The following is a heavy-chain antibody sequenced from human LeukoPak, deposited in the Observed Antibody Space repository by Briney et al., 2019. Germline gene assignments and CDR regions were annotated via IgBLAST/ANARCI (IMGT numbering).Heavy chain of an antibody. CDR2: IYYSGST. Sequence: SETLSLTCTVSSGSISSSSYFWGWIRQPPGKGLEWIGSIYYSGSTYDNPSLRSRLTISVDTSKNQFSLKLSSVTAADTAVYYCARVRGVEGMDVWGRGTTVTVSS. D-gene: IGHD3-10*01. J-gene: IGHJ6*02. CDR1: SGSISSSSYF. V-gene: IGHV4-39*01. CDR3: ARVRGVEGMDV.